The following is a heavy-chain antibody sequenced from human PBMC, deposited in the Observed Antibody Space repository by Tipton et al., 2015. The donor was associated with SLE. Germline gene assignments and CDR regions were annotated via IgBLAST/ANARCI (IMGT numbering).Heavy chain of an antibody. CDR3: ARGLGDYYDSSGRRWFDP. D-gene: IGHD3-22*01. Sequence: QVQLVQSGPEVKKPGASVKVSCKASGYTFTGYYMHWVRQAPGQGLEWMGWMNPNSGNTGYAQKFQGRVTMTRNTSISTAYMELSSLRSEDTAVYYCARGLGDYYDSSGRRWFDPWGQGTLVTVSS. CDR1: GYTFTGYY. J-gene: IGHJ5*02. V-gene: IGHV1-8*02. CDR2: MNPNSGNT.